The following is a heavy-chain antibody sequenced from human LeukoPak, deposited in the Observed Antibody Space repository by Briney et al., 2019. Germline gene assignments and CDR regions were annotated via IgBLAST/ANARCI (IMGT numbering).Heavy chain of an antibody. CDR2: ISSGSSFI. Sequence: GGSLRLSCTASGFTFSTYTMNWVRQAPGKGLEWVSSISSGSSFIYYADSVKGRFTISRDNAKNSLYLQMNSLRAEDTAVYYCARQVVAATWTYYYYYMDVWGKGTTVTVSS. CDR1: GFTFSTYT. CDR3: ARQVVAATWTYYYYYMDV. J-gene: IGHJ6*03. D-gene: IGHD2-15*01. V-gene: IGHV3-21*01.